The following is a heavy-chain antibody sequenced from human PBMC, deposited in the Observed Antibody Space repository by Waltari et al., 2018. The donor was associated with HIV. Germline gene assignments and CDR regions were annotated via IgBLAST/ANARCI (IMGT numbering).Heavy chain of an antibody. D-gene: IGHD6-13*01. CDR1: GYTFTGYY. J-gene: IGHJ4*02. CDR3: ARVHSSSWYYFDY. Sequence: QVQLVQSGAEVKKPGASVKVSCKASGYTFTGYYMLGVRRAPGQGLEWMGWINPNSGGTNYAQKFQGRVTMTRDTSISTAYMELSRLRSDDTAVYYCARVHSSSWYYFDYWGQGTLVTVSS. CDR2: INPNSGGT. V-gene: IGHV1-2*02.